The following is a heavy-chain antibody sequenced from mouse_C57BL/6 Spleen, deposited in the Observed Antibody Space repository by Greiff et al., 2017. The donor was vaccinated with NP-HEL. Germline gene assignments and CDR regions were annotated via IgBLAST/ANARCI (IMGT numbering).Heavy chain of an antibody. CDR3: AREGYYGSSFVCYYAMDY. CDR1: GYAFSSSW. D-gene: IGHD1-1*01. CDR2: IYPGDGDT. V-gene: IGHV1-82*01. Sequence: QVQLQQSGPELVKPGASVKISCKASGYAFSSSWMNWVKQRPGKGLEWIGRIYPGDGDTNYNGKFKGKATLTADKSSSTAYMQLSSLTSEDSAVYFCAREGYYGSSFVCYYAMDYWGQGTSVTVSS. J-gene: IGHJ4*01.